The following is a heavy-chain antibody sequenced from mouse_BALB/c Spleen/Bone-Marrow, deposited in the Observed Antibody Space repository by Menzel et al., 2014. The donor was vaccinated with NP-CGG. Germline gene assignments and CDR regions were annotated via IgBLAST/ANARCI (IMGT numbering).Heavy chain of an antibody. CDR1: GFDFSRYW. J-gene: IGHJ2*01. CDR3: ARCGYYGFLHY. V-gene: IGHV4-1*02. CDR2: INPDSSTI. Sequence: EVKVIESGGGLVQPGGSLKLSCAASGFDFSRYWMSWVRQAPGKGLEWIGEINPDSSTINYTPSLKDKFIISRDNAKNTLALQMSRVRSEDAGLYDCARCGYYGFLHYWGQGTTLTVSS. D-gene: IGHD1-1*01.